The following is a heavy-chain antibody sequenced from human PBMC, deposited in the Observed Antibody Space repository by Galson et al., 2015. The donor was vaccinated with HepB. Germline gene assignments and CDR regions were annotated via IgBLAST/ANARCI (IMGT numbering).Heavy chain of an antibody. CDR2: ISGSGGST. V-gene: IGHV3-23*01. CDR3: AKSPRGRGSYYFDY. CDR1: GFTFSSYA. D-gene: IGHD1-26*01. J-gene: IGHJ4*02. Sequence: LRLSCAASGFTFSSYAMSWVRQAPGKGLEWVSAISGSGGSTYYADSVKGRFTISRDNSKNTLYLQMNSLRAEDTAVYYCAKSPRGRGSYYFDYWGQGTLVTVSS.